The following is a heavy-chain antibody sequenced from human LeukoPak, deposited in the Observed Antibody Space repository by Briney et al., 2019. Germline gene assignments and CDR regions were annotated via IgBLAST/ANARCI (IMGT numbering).Heavy chain of an antibody. V-gene: IGHV4-61*02. Sequence: PSETLSLTCTVSGGSISSGSYYWSWIRQPAGKGLEWIGRIYTSGSTNYNPSLKSRVTISVDTSKNQFSLKLSSVTAADTAVYYCATNSCGGDCYSEVPAAFDIWGQGTMVTVSS. CDR2: IYTSGST. CDR3: ATNSCGGDCYSEVPAAFDI. D-gene: IGHD2-21*01. CDR1: GGSISSGSYY. J-gene: IGHJ3*02.